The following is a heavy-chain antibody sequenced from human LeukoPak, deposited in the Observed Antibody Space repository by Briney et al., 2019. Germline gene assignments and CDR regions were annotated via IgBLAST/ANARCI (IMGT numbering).Heavy chain of an antibody. D-gene: IGHD3-22*01. V-gene: IGHV3-23*01. CDR2: IGVSGGNT. CDR1: GFIFSSYS. J-gene: IGHJ4*02. CDR3: AGTIVGKWAIDY. Sequence: GRSLRLFCAVSGFIFSSYSMSWVRQAPGKGLEWVSAIGVSGGNTYYADSVKGRFTISRDNSKNTLYLQMNSLRAEDTAVYYCAGTIVGKWAIDYWGQGTLVTVSS.